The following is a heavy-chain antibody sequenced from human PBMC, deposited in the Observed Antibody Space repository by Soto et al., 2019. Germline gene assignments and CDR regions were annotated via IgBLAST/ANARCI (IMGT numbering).Heavy chain of an antibody. Sequence: ASVKVSCKASGYTFTRYTMHWVRQAPGQGLEWMGWINPNSGGTNYAQKFQGWVTMTRDTSISTAYMELSRLRSDDTAVYYCARELGAPYYYYGMDVWGQGTTVTV. V-gene: IGHV1-2*04. CDR3: ARELGAPYYYYGMDV. CDR2: INPNSGGT. J-gene: IGHJ6*02. CDR1: GYTFTRYT. D-gene: IGHD7-27*01.